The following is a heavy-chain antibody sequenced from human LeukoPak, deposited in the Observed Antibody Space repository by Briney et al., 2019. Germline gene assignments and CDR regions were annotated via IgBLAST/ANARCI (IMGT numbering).Heavy chain of an antibody. Sequence: SGTLSLTCTASGVSISSYCWSWIRQPPGKGLEWIGRIYYSGSTNYNPSLESRVTISVDTSKIQFSLKLSSVTAADTAVYYCARDRQRGRGYFDYWGQGTLVTVSS. CDR2: IYYSGST. CDR3: ARDRQRGRGYFDY. V-gene: IGHV4-59*01. D-gene: IGHD3-10*01. J-gene: IGHJ4*02. CDR1: GVSISSYC.